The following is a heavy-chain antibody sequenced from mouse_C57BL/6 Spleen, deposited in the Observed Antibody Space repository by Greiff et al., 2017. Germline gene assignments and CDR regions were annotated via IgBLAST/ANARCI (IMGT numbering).Heavy chain of an antibody. J-gene: IGHJ2*01. CDR1: GYTFTSYW. CDR3: ALIYDGYYGGFIFDY. CDR2: IHPSDSDT. D-gene: IGHD2-3*01. Sequence: QVQLQQPGAELVKPGASVKVSCKASGYTFTSYWMHWVKQRPGQGLEWIGRIHPSDSDTNYNQKFKGKATLTVDKSSSTAYMQLSSLTSEDSAVXYCALIYDGYYGGFIFDYWGQGTTLTVSS. V-gene: IGHV1-74*01.